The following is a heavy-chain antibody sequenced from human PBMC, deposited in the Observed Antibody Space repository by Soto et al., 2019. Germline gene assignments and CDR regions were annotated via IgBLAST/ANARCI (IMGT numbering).Heavy chain of an antibody. Sequence: QAQLVESGGGVVQPGESLRLSCEVSGFTFSAYGMHWVRQAPGKGLEWVAAISHDGTNKNYGDSVKGRFTISRDNSKKTLYLQMNSLRPEDTALYYCAKDEYYYSRSGYYICDSWGQGTLVTVSS. D-gene: IGHD3-22*01. CDR1: GFTFSAYG. J-gene: IGHJ4*02. CDR3: AKDEYYYSRSGYYICDS. CDR2: ISHDGTNK. V-gene: IGHV3-30*18.